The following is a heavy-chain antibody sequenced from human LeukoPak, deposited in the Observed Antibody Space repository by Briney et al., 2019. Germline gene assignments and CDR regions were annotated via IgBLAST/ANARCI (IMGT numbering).Heavy chain of an antibody. CDR2: ISSISSTI. Sequence: PGGSLRLSCAASGFTVSSNYMSWVRQAPGKGLEWVSYISSISSTIYYADSVKGRFTISRDNAKNSLYLQMNSLRAEDTAVYYCARLSPSGWYGYFQQWGQGTRVTVSA. CDR1: GFTVSSNY. V-gene: IGHV3-48*01. J-gene: IGHJ1*01. CDR3: ARLSPSGWYGYFQQ. D-gene: IGHD6-19*01.